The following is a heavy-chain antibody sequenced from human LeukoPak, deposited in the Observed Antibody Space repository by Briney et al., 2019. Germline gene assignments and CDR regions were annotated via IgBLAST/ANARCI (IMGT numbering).Heavy chain of an antibody. CDR3: AKIQDWGRPSYFDF. Sequence: GGSLRLSCVVSGFTVSGTYISWFRQTPGKGLEWVSVIFTTGTTYYADSVKGRFTISRDNSKNTLYLQMDSLRVEDTAGYYCAKIQDWGRPSYFDFWGQGTLVTVSS. J-gene: IGHJ4*02. CDR2: IFTTGTT. CDR1: GFTVSGTY. D-gene: IGHD3-16*01. V-gene: IGHV3-53*01.